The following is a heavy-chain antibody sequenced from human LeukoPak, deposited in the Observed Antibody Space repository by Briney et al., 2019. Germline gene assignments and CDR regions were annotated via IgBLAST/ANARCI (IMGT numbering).Heavy chain of an antibody. CDR1: GYTFTGYY. CDR2: INPSSGGT. V-gene: IGHV1-2*02. CDR3: ARVPASYGSGSYYKRPFDY. D-gene: IGHD3-10*01. J-gene: IGHJ4*02. Sequence: ASVKVSCKASGYTFTGYYMHWVRQAPGQGLEWMGWINPSSGGTNYAQKFQGRVTMTRDTSISTAYMELSRLRSDDTAVYYCARVPASYGSGSYYKRPFDYWGQGTLATVSS.